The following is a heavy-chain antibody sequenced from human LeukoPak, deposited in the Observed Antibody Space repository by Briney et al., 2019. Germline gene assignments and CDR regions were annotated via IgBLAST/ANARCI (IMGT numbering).Heavy chain of an antibody. CDR1: GGSISSSSYF. CDR2: MYYSGST. Sequence: PSETLSLTCTVSGGSISSSSYFWSWIRQPPGKGLEWIGYMYYSGSTNYNPSLKSRATISMDTSKNQFSLKLNSVTAADTAVYYCARQIAWGVGRFDYWGQGTLATVSA. D-gene: IGHD3-10*01. CDR3: ARQIAWGVGRFDY. V-gene: IGHV4-61*05. J-gene: IGHJ4*02.